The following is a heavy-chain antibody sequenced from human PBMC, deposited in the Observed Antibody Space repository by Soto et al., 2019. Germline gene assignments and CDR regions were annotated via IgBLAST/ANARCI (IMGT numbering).Heavy chain of an antibody. D-gene: IGHD6-6*01. V-gene: IGHV3-23*01. J-gene: IGHJ4*02. CDR3: APTSKGQLVPV. CDR1: GFTFSSYA. Sequence: XESLRLSCAASGFTFSSYAMSGVRQAPGKGLEWVSAISGSGGSTYYADSVKGRFTISRDNSKNTLYLQMNSLRAEDTAVYYCAPTSKGQLVPVWGQGTLVTVSS. CDR2: ISGSGGST.